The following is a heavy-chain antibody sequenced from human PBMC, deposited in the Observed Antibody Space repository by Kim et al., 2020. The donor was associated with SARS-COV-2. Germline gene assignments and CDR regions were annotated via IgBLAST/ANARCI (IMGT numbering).Heavy chain of an antibody. CDR3: ARSYGPHNWFDP. Sequence: SETLSLTCAVYGGSFSGYYWSWIRQPPGKGLEWIGEINHSGSTNYNPSLKSRVTISVDTSKNQFSLKLSSVTAADTAVYYCARSYGPHNWFDPWGQGTLVTVSS. CDR2: INHSGST. CDR1: GGSFSGYY. D-gene: IGHD3-10*01. V-gene: IGHV4-34*01. J-gene: IGHJ5*02.